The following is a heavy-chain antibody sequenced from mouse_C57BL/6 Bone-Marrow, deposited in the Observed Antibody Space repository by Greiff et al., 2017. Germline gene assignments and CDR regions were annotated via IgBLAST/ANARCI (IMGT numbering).Heavy chain of an antibody. D-gene: IGHD1-1*01. CDR3: ASPITTVVAGNFDY. J-gene: IGHJ2*01. CDR1: GYTFTSYW. Sequence: VHLVESGAELVKPGASVKMSCKASGYTFTSYWITWVKQRPGQGLEWIGDIYPGSGSTNYNEKFKSKATLTVDTSSSTAYMQLSSLTSEDSAVYYCASPITTVVAGNFDYWGQGTTLTVSS. CDR2: IYPGSGST. V-gene: IGHV1-55*01.